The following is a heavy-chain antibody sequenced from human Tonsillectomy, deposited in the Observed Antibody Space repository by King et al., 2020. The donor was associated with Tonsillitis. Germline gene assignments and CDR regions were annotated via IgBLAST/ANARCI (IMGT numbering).Heavy chain of an antibody. CDR1: GVTFDDYA. Sequence: VQLVESGGGLVQPGRSLRLSCAASGVTFDDYAMHWVRQAPGKGLEWVSSISWNSGLIGHADSVRGRFTISRDKSKNSLYLDMNSLRPEDTALYYCAKDRARGSHSYHGMAVWGQGTTVTVSS. CDR3: AKDRARGSHSYHGMAV. CDR2: ISWNSGLI. V-gene: IGHV3-9*01. D-gene: IGHD3-10*01. J-gene: IGHJ6*02.